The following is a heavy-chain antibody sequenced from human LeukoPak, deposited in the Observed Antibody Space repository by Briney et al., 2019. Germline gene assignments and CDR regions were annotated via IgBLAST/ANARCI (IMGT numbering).Heavy chain of an antibody. Sequence: GGSLRLSCTASGFTFGDDAWSWFRQAPGKGLEWICFIRKKGYGETTDYAASVRGRFTNSRDDAKSIAYLQMNSLKTEDTALYYCSRGLHDYGDSNYYFDQWGRGTLVTVSS. J-gene: IGHJ4*02. CDR2: IRKKGYGETT. CDR3: SRGLHDYGDSNYYFDQ. V-gene: IGHV3-49*03. CDR1: GFTFGDDA. D-gene: IGHD4-17*01.